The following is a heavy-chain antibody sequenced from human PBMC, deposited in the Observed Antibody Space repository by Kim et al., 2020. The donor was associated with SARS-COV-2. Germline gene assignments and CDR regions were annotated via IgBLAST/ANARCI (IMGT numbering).Heavy chain of an antibody. Sequence: SVKVSCKASGGTFSTYAISWVRQAPGQGLEWMGGIIPIFGTANYAQKFQGRVTITADESTSTAYVELSSLRSEDTAVYYCATPYDSSAYYYEHYGLDVWGQGTTVTVSS. V-gene: IGHV1-69*13. D-gene: IGHD3-22*01. CDR3: ATPYDSSAYYYEHYGLDV. CDR2: IIPIFGTA. J-gene: IGHJ6*02. CDR1: GGTFSTYA.